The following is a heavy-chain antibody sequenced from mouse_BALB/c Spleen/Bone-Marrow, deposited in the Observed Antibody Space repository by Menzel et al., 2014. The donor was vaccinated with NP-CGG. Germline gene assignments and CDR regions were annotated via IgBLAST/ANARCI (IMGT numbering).Heavy chain of an antibody. J-gene: IGHJ4*01. V-gene: IGHV5-17*02. D-gene: IGHD1-1*02. CDR3: ARGGKGYAMGY. CDR2: IGSGSSTI. CDR1: GFTFSSFG. Sequence: EVKLEESGGGLVQPGGSRKLSCAASGFTFSSFGMHWVRQAPEKGLEWVEYIGSGSSTIYYADTVKGRFTISRDNPKNTLFLQMTSLRSEETAMYYCARGGKGYAMGYWGQGTSVTVPS.